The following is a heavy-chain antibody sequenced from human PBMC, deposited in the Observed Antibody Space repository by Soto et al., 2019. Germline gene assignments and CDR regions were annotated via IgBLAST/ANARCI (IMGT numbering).Heavy chain of an antibody. V-gene: IGHV4-34*01. Sequence: SETLSLPCAVYGGSLSGYYWCWIRQPPGKGLEWLGEINHSGRTNYNPSLTSRVTIPVDTSKNQFSRKRSSGTAADTAVYYCARGERTMVRGVMAWCDPWGQGTRVTVSS. CDR1: GGSLSGYY. D-gene: IGHD3-10*01. CDR3: ARGERTMVRGVMAWCDP. J-gene: IGHJ5*02. CDR2: INHSGRT.